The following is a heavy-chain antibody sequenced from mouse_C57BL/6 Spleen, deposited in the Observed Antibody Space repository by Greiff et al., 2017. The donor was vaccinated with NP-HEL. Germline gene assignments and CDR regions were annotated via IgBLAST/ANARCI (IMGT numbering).Heavy chain of an antibody. J-gene: IGHJ2*01. D-gene: IGHD2-4*01. V-gene: IGHV1-82*01. CDR2: IYPGDGDT. CDR1: GYAFSSSW. Sequence: VQLQQSGPELVKPGASVKISCKASGYAFSSSWMNWVKQRPGKGLEWIGRIYPGDGDTNYNGKFKGKATLTADKSSRTAYMQLSSLTSEDSAVYFCARSTLYDYDFDYWGQGTTLTVSS. CDR3: ARSTLYDYDFDY.